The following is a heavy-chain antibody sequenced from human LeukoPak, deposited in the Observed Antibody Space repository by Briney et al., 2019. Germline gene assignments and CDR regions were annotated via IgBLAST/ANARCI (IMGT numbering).Heavy chain of an antibody. CDR3: ASSSSWYSHFDY. CDR2: ISAYNGNT. Sequence: ASVTVSCKASGYTFTSYGISWVRQAPGQGLEWMGWISAYNGNTNYAQKLQGRVTMTTDTSTSTAYMELRSLRSDDTAVYYCASSSSWYSHFDYWGQGTLVTVSS. V-gene: IGHV1-18*01. J-gene: IGHJ4*02. D-gene: IGHD6-13*01. CDR1: GYTFTSYG.